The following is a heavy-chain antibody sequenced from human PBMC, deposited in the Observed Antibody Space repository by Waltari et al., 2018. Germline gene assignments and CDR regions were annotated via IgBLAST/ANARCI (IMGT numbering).Heavy chain of an antibody. J-gene: IGHJ4*02. CDR3: AKDEGGATTMDY. Sequence: QVQLVESGGGVVQPGRSLRLSCAASGFSFSHYGMHWVRQAPGKGLEGVGLISYDGSSQDYADSVKGRFTISRDNSKNTVYLQMNSLRAEDTAVYYCAKDEGGATTMDYWGQGTLVTVSS. D-gene: IGHD3-16*01. V-gene: IGHV3-30*18. CDR2: ISYDGSSQ. CDR1: GFSFSHYG.